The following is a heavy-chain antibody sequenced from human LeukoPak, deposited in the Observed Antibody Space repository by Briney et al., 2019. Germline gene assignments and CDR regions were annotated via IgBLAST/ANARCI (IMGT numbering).Heavy chain of an antibody. CDR1: GFTFSNAW. CDR2: IKSKTDGGTT. D-gene: IGHD1-26*01. Sequence: GGSLRLSCAASGFTFSNAWMSWVRQAPGKGLEWVGRIKSKTDGGTTDYAAPVKGRFTISRDDSKNTLYLQMNSLRTEDTAVYYCTTRGIVGATVSEYWGQGTLVTVSS. CDR3: TTRGIVGATVSEY. J-gene: IGHJ4*02. V-gene: IGHV3-15*01.